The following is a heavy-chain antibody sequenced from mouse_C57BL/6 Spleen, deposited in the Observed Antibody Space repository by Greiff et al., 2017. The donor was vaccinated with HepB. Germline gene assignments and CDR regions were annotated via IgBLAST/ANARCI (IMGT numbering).Heavy chain of an antibody. CDR3: TTSYDYGSSPAFAY. Sequence: EVQLQQSGAELVRPGASVKLSCTASGFNIKDDYMHWVKQRPEQGLEWIGWIDPENGDTEYASKFQGKATITADTSSNTAYLQLSSLTSEDTAVYYCTTSYDYGSSPAFAYWGQGTLVTVSA. CDR2: IDPENGDT. D-gene: IGHD1-1*01. J-gene: IGHJ3*01. CDR1: GFNIKDDY. V-gene: IGHV14-4*01.